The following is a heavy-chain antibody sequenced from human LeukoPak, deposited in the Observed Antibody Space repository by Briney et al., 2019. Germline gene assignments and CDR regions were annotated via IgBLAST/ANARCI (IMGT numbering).Heavy chain of an antibody. J-gene: IGHJ5*02. CDR3: ARDYCSSTSCYPGSAGNWFDP. CDR2: INPSGGST. D-gene: IGHD2-2*01. V-gene: IGHV1-46*01. CDR1: GYTFTSYY. Sequence: VSVKVSCKASGYTFTSYYMHWVRQAPGQGLEWMGIINPSGGSTSYAQKFQGRVTMTRDTSTSTVYMELSSLRSEDTAVYYCARDYCSSTSCYPGSAGNWFDPWGQGTLVTVSS.